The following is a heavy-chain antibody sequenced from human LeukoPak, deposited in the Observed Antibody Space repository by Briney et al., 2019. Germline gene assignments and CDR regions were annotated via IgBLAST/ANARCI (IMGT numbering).Heavy chain of an antibody. J-gene: IGHJ5*02. CDR1: YA. CDR2: ISGRGDNT. CDR3: ATSPTFDP. Sequence: YAMRGVRRARGRGGEWVSDISGRGDNTYYADSVKGRFTISRDNIKNTLYLQINSLRPEDTAVYYCATSPTFDPGGQGTLVTVSS. V-gene: IGHV3-23*01.